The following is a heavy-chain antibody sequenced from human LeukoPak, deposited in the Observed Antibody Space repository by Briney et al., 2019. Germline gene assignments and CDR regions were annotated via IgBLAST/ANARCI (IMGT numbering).Heavy chain of an antibody. J-gene: IGHJ6*02. CDR1: GYTFTGYY. CDR3: ARDGYCSSTSCYYGMDV. V-gene: IGHV1-2*04. CDR2: INPNSGGT. D-gene: IGHD2-2*03. Sequence: ASVKVSCKASGYTFTGYYMHWVRQAPGQGLEWMGWINPNSGGTNYAQKFQGWVTMTRDTSISTAYMELSRLRSDGTAVYYCARDGYCSSTSCYYGMDVWGQGTTVTVSS.